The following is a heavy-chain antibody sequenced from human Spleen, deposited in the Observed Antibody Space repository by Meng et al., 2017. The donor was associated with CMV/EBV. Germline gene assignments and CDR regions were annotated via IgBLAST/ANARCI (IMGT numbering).Heavy chain of an antibody. V-gene: IGHV3-66*02. CDR2: ILGGGNT. J-gene: IGHJ4*02. D-gene: IGHD2-15*01. CDR3: AEAATLAG. CDR1: GFSVSRND. Sequence: GESLKISCAASGFSVSRNDMSWVRQAPGKGLEWVSIILGGGNTYYADSVKGRFTISRDNSRNTLYLQMNSLRTEDTALYYCAEAATLAGWGQGTLVTVSS.